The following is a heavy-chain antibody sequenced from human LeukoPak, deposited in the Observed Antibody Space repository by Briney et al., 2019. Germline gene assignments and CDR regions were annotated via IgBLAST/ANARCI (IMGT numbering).Heavy chain of an antibody. CDR2: ISWNSGSI. J-gene: IGHJ3*02. Sequence: PGRSLRLFCAASGFTFDDYAMHWVRQAPGKGLEWVSGISWNSGSIGYADSVKGRFTISRDNAKNSLYLQMNSLRAEDMALYYCAKTNDAFDIWGQGTMVTVSS. CDR3: AKTNDAFDI. V-gene: IGHV3-9*03. CDR1: GFTFDDYA.